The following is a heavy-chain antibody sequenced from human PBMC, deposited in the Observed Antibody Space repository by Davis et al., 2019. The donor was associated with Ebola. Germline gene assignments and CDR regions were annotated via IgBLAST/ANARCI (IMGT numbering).Heavy chain of an antibody. Sequence: SETLSLTCTVSGGSISSSSYYWGWIRQSPGKGLEWIGAISHSGNTNYNPSLKSRATISVDTSKNHFCQNLISVTATDTAVDYCARALQNQAHHGLDVWGQGTTVTVSS. CDR2: ISHSGNT. CDR3: ARALQNQAHHGLDV. V-gene: IGHV4-39*07. D-gene: IGHD1-1*01. CDR1: GGSISSSSYY. J-gene: IGHJ6*02.